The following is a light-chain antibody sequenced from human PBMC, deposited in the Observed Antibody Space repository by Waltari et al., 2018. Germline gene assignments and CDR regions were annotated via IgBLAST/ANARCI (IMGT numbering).Light chain of an antibody. CDR2: GAS. CDR1: HSVSSN. Sequence: EIVMTQSPATLSVSQGERVTLSCRASHSVSSNLAWYQQTRGQAPRLLIYGASTRVTGIPARFSGSGSGTEFTLTISSLQSEDFAVYFCQQYDSWLLYTFGQGTNLEIK. V-gene: IGKV3-15*01. J-gene: IGKJ2*01. CDR3: QQYDSWLLYT.